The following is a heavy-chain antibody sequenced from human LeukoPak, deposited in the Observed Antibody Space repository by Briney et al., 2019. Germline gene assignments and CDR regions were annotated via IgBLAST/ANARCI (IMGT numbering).Heavy chain of an antibody. CDR2: IYTSGST. CDR1: GGSISSYY. Sequence: PSETLSLTCTVSGGSISSYYWSWIRQPAGKGLEWIGRIYTSGSTNYNPSLKSRVTMSVDTSKNQFSLKLSSVTAADTAVYYCARARPYGAYRYFDLWGRGTLVAVSS. J-gene: IGHJ2*01. V-gene: IGHV4-4*07. D-gene: IGHD4-17*01. CDR3: ARARPYGAYRYFDL.